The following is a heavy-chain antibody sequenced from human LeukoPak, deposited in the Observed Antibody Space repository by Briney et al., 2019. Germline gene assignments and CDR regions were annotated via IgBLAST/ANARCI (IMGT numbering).Heavy chain of an antibody. D-gene: IGHD4-17*01. Sequence: SETLSLTCTVSGGSISSHFWSWIRQPPGKGLEWIGYIFYSGTTKYNPSLKSRVTISVDTSKNQFSLKLSSVTAADTAVYYCAREQTHDYGSRRGFDYWGQGTLVTVSS. V-gene: IGHV4-59*11. J-gene: IGHJ4*02. CDR1: GGSISSHF. CDR2: IFYSGTT. CDR3: AREQTHDYGSRRGFDY.